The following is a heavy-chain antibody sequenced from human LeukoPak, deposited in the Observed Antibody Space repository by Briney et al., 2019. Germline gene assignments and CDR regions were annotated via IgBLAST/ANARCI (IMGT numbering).Heavy chain of an antibody. CDR2: IYNSVRT. V-gene: IGHV4-59*01. CDR1: GGSISSYY. J-gene: IGHJ4*02. Sequence: SETLSLTCTVSGGSISSYYWSWVRQSPGKGLEWIGYIYNSVRTNYNPSLKSRVTISVDTSKNQFSLKLSSVTAADTAVYYCARGTSLTTFLFDFWSQGTLVTVSS. D-gene: IGHD4/OR15-4a*01. CDR3: ARGTSLTTFLFDF.